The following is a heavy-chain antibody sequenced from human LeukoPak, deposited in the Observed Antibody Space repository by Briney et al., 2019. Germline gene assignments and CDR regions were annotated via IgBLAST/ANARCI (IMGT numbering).Heavy chain of an antibody. D-gene: IGHD5-18*01. CDR3: AKPLAGYSSAFDN. V-gene: IGHV3-30*02. Sequence: GGSLRLSCAASGFTFSNYGVHWVRQAPGKGLEWVAFIRYDGSNKYYADSVKGRFTISRDNSKNTLYLQMDSLRAEDTALYYCAKPLAGYSSAFDNWGQGTLVTVSS. CDR1: GFTFSNYG. CDR2: IRYDGSNK. J-gene: IGHJ4*02.